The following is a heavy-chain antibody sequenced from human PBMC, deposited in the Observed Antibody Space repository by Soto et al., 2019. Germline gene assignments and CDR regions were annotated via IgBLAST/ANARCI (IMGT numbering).Heavy chain of an antibody. CDR2: INPKSGGT. CDR3: AWGDSTDCSNGVCSFFYNHDMDV. D-gene: IGHD2-8*01. CDR1: GYSFTEYH. Sequence: ASVKVSCKASGYSFTEYHIHWVRQAPGQGLAWLGRINPKSGGTSTAQKFQGWVTMTTDTSISTASMELTRLTSDDTAIYYCAWGDSTDCSNGVCSFFYNHDMDVWGQGTTVTVSS. J-gene: IGHJ6*02. V-gene: IGHV1-2*04.